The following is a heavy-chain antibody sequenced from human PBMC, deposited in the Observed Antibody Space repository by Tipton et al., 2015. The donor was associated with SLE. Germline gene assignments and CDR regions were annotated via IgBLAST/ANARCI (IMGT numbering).Heavy chain of an antibody. CDR3: ARAPSFYAFDI. CDR2: INHSGST. D-gene: IGHD6-6*01. J-gene: IGHJ3*02. CDR1: GGSFSGYY. V-gene: IGHV4-34*01. Sequence: TLSLTCAVYGGSFSGYYWSWIRQPPGKGLEWIGEINHSGSTNYNPSLKSRVTISVDTSKNQFSLKLSSVTAADTAVYYCARAPSFYAFDIWGQGTMVTVSS.